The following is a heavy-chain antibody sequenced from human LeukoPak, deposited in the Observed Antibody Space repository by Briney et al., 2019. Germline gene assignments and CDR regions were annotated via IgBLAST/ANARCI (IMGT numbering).Heavy chain of an antibody. CDR1: GGSFSGYY. Sequence: SETLSLTCAVYGGSFSGYYWSWIRQPPGKGLEWIGEINHSGSTNYNPSLKSRVTISVDTSKNQFSLKLSSVTAADTAVYYCASIRVNSGPRDYWGQGTLVTVSS. J-gene: IGHJ4*02. V-gene: IGHV4-34*01. CDR2: INHSGST. CDR3: ASIRVNSGPRDY. D-gene: IGHD4-23*01.